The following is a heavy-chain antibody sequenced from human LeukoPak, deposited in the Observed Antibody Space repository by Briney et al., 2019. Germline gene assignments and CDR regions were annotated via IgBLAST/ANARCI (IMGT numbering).Heavy chain of an antibody. CDR1: GFTFDDYG. V-gene: IGHV3-20*04. CDR2: MNWNGGST. J-gene: IGHJ5*02. CDR3: ATSTFSSSWDDGPNDH. D-gene: IGHD6-13*01. Sequence: GGSLRLSCAASGFTFDDYGMSWVRQAPGKGLEWVSGMNWNGGSTGYADSVKGRFTISRDNAKNSLYLQMNSLRAEDTALYYCATSTFSSSWDDGPNDHWGQGTLVTVSP.